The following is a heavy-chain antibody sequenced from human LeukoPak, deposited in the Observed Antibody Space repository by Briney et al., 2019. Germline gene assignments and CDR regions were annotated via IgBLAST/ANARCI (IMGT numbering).Heavy chain of an antibody. CDR2: ISSSSAYI. CDR1: GFTFSDYS. CDR3: ARGSSTSFDTTGY. D-gene: IGHD2/OR15-2a*01. V-gene: IGHV3-21*01. Sequence: GGSLRLSCAVSGFTFSDYSMNWVRQAPGKGLEWVSSISSSSAYIYYADSVKSRFTISRDNAKNSVYLQMTSLRVEDTATYYCARGSSTSFDTTGYWGQGTPVTVSS. J-gene: IGHJ4*02.